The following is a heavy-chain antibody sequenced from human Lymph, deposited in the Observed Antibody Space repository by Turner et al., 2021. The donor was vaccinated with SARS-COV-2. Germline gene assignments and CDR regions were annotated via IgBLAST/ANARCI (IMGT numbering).Heavy chain of an antibody. Sequence: VQLVDSGGGVVQPGRSLRLSFAASGFTFSTSAIYWVRQAPGKGLEWVAVISYDGSNKYYADSVKGRFTISRDNSKNTLYLQMNSLRAEDTAVYYCARYASGGYFYYGMDVWGQGTTVTVSS. CDR1: GFTFSTSA. CDR3: ARYASGGYFYYGMDV. D-gene: IGHD3-10*01. CDR2: ISYDGSNK. V-gene: IGHV3-30*04. J-gene: IGHJ6*02.